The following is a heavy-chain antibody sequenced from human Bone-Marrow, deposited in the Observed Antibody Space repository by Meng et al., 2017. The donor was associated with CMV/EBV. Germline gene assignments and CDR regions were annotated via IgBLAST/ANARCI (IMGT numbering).Heavy chain of an antibody. D-gene: IGHD3-10*01. CDR3: AKDRGGSGSYEVDY. V-gene: IGHV3-30*02. CDR2: IRYDGSNK. Sequence: GESLKISCEASGFTFNSYGIHWVRQAPGKGLEWVAFIRYDGSNKYYADSVKGRFTISRDNSKNTLYLQMNSLRAEDTAVYYCAKDRGGSGSYEVDYWGQGTLVTVYS. J-gene: IGHJ4*02. CDR1: GFTFNSYG.